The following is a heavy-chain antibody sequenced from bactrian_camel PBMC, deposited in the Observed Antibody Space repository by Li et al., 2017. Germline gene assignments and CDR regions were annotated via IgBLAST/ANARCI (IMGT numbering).Heavy chain of an antibody. J-gene: IGHJ4*01. Sequence: GGSLTLSCAASGFPFNNYAMTWVRQAPGKVLEWVSTMAYDSSGAWSGDSVKGRFTISRDNAKNTLYLQLNNLKTEDTAMYYCAKERASVAARGPDYWGQGTQVTVS. D-gene: IGHD7*01. CDR2: MAYDSSGA. V-gene: IGHV3-1*01. CDR1: GFPFNNYA. CDR3: AKERASVAARGPDY.